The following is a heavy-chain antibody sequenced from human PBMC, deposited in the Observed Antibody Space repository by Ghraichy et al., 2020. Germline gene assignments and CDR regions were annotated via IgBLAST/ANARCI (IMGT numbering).Heavy chain of an antibody. D-gene: IGHD1/OR15-1a*01. CDR2: ISGSGVTT. J-gene: IGHJ4*02. Sequence: GGSLRLSCVASGFSFSSYAMSWVRQAPGKGLEWVSAISGSGVTTYYAASVKGRFTISRDNSKNTLHLQMNSLRAEDTAVYYCAKDTRPTSWGQGTLVTVSS. CDR3: AKDTRPTS. V-gene: IGHV3-23*01. CDR1: GFSFSSYA.